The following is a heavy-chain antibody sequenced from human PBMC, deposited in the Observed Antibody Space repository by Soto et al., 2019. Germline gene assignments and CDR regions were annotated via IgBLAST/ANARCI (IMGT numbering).Heavy chain of an antibody. J-gene: IGHJ3*02. V-gene: IGHV3-21*01. D-gene: IGHD3-16*02. Sequence: GGSLRLSCAASGFTFSSYSMNWVRQAPRKGLERDTSISSSNSYIYYADSVKDRFTISRDNAKNSLYLQMNSLRAEDTAVYYCARDRYYDYIWGSYRCAAFDIWGQGTMVTVSS. CDR2: ISSSNSYI. CDR1: GFTFSSYS. CDR3: ARDRYYDYIWGSYRCAAFDI.